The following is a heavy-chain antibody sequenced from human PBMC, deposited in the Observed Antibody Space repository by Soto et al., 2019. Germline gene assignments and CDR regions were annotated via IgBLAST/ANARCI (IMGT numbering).Heavy chain of an antibody. V-gene: IGHV3-7*01. CDR3: ARAPRRDLWPLGY. CDR2: IKQDGSEK. J-gene: IGHJ4*02. Sequence: GSLRLSCAASGFTFSSYWMSWVRQAPGKGLEWVANIKQDGSEKYYVDSVKGRFTISRDNAKNSLYLQMNSLRAEDTAVYYCARAPRRDLWPLGYWGQGTLVTVSS. D-gene: IGHD3-3*01. CDR1: GFTFSSYW.